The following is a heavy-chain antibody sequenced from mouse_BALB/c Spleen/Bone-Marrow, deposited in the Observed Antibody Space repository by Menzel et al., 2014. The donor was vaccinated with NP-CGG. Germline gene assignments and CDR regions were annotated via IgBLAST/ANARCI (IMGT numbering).Heavy chain of an antibody. CDR1: GYTFTSYW. J-gene: IGHJ3*01. Sequence: QVQLQQPGAELARPGASVKLSCKASGYTFTSYWMQWVKQRPGQGLEWIGAIYPGDGDTRYTQKFKGKATLTADKSSSTAYMQLSNLGSKDSAVYYCTKEGRGAYWGQGTLVTVSA. D-gene: IGHD3-3*01. CDR2: IYPGDGDT. V-gene: IGHV1-87*01. CDR3: TKEGRGAY.